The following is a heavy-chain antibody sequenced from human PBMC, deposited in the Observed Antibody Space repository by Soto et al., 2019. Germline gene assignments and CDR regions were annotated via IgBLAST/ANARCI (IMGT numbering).Heavy chain of an antibody. D-gene: IGHD3-16*01. Sequence: QVQLVQSGAEVKKPGSSVKVSCKASGGTFSNYPITWVRRAPGQGLEWLGGIIPIFGKADYTQKFQGRVTITADEPTSTAYMEISSLRSEDMAVYYCASGGEYYDENLPHYYFFGMHVWGPGTTVTVSS. CDR3: ASGGEYYDENLPHYYFFGMHV. V-gene: IGHV1-69*01. CDR2: IIPIFGKA. J-gene: IGHJ6*02. CDR1: GGTFSNYP.